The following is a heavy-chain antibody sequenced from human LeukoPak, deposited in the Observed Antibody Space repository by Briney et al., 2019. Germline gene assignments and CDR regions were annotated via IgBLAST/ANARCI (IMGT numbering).Heavy chain of an antibody. Sequence: RGESLKISCKGSGYSFTSYWIGWVRQMPGKGLEWMGIIYPGDSNTKYSPSVQGQVTISVDKSISTAYLQWSSLQASDTAMYYCARPRATVGATIDYWGQGTLVTVSS. J-gene: IGHJ4*02. CDR2: IYPGDSNT. D-gene: IGHD1-26*01. CDR3: ARPRATVGATIDY. CDR1: GYSFTSYW. V-gene: IGHV5-51*01.